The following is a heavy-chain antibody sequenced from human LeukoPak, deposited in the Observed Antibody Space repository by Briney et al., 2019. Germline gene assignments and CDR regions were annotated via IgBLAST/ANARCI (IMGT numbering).Heavy chain of an antibody. D-gene: IGHD3-22*01. J-gene: IGHJ6*02. CDR2: IKQDGSEK. CDR1: GFTFXSYW. V-gene: IGHV3-7*03. CDR3: AKDIGDYYDSSGYQTLYYYYGMDV. Sequence: SLRLSCAASGFTFXSYWMSWVRQAPGKGLEWVANIKQDGSEKYYVDSVKGRFTISRDNAKNSLYLQMNSLRAEDTALYYCAKDIGDYYDSSGYQTLYYYYGMDVWGQGTTVTVSS.